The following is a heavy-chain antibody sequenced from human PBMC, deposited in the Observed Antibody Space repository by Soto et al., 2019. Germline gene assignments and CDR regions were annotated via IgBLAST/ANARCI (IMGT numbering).Heavy chain of an antibody. D-gene: IGHD5-12*01. CDR1: GFTFSSYG. CDR2: ISYDGSNK. J-gene: IGHJ3*02. V-gene: IGHV3-30*18. CDR3: AKQYSGYDSQPFDI. Sequence: QVQLVESGGGVVQPGRSLRLSCAASGFTFSSYGMHWVRQAPGKGLEWVAVISYDGSNKYYADSVKGRFTISRDNSKNTLYLQMNSLRAEDTAVYYCAKQYSGYDSQPFDIWGQGTMVTVSS.